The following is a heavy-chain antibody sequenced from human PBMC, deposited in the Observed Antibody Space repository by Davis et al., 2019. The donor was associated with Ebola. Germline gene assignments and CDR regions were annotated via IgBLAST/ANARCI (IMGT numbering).Heavy chain of an antibody. D-gene: IGHD2-2*01. V-gene: IGHV4-34*01. J-gene: IGHJ4*02. CDR2: INHSGST. CDR3: ARGRSTSTSCYLNY. Sequence: PSETLSLTCVVYGGSFSGYFWNWIRQPPGKGLEWIGEINHSGSTNYNPSLKSRVTFSVDTSKNQFSLKLSSVTAADTAVYYCARGRSTSTSCYLNYWGQGTLVTVSS. CDR1: GGSFSGYF.